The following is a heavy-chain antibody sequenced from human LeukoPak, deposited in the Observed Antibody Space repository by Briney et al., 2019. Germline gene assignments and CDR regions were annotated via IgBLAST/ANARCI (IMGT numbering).Heavy chain of an antibody. J-gene: IGHJ4*02. Sequence: ASVKVSCKASGYTFTTYYMHWLRQAPGQGLEWMGIINPSGGSTTYPQKFQGRVTMTRDTSTSTVYMELSSLTSEDTAVYYCARDLLAFSSAVGVHWGQGTLVTVSS. CDR1: GYTFTTYY. V-gene: IGHV1-46*01. CDR2: INPSGGST. D-gene: IGHD6-13*01. CDR3: ARDLLAFSSAVGVH.